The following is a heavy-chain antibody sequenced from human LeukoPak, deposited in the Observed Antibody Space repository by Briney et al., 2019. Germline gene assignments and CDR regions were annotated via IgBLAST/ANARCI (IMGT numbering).Heavy chain of an antibody. J-gene: IGHJ2*01. Sequence: GGSLRLSCAASGFTFSNAWMSWVRQAPGKGLEWVSSISSNSGYIYYADSVKGRFTISRDNAKNSLYLQMNSLRAEDTAVYYCARDWRNKYSNSWSRGEWYFDLWGRGTLVSVSS. CDR3: ARDWRNKYSNSWSRGEWYFDL. D-gene: IGHD6-13*01. CDR1: GFTFSNAW. V-gene: IGHV3-21*01. CDR2: ISSNSGYI.